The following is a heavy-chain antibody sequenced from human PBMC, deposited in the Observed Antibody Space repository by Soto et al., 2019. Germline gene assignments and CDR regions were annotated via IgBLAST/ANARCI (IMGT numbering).Heavy chain of an antibody. Sequence: SETLSLTCAVFGGSISNSNCWTLFRHPPGKVLDWIGEIFHSGSTNYNSSLMGRVTISVDKANNQFSLKLSSVTAADTAVYYCAHRPIVGAAIWGQGTLVTVSS. CDR2: IFHSGST. J-gene: IGHJ4*02. D-gene: IGHD1-26*01. CDR3: AHRPIVGAAI. CDR1: GGSISNSNC. V-gene: IGHV4-4*02.